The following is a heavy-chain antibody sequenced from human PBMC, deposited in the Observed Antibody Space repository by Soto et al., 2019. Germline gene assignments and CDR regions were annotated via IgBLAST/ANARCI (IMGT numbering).Heavy chain of an antibody. J-gene: IGHJ6*03. Sequence: GGSLRLSCAASGFTFSSYAMSWVRQAPGKGLEWVSAISGSGGSTYYADSVKGRFTISRDNSKNTLYLQMNSLRAEDTAVYYCAKVGCSSTRCYGYYYYYYMDVWGKGTTVTVSS. CDR3: AKVGCSSTRCYGYYYYYYMDV. CDR1: GFTFSSYA. V-gene: IGHV3-23*01. CDR2: ISGSGGST. D-gene: IGHD2-2*01.